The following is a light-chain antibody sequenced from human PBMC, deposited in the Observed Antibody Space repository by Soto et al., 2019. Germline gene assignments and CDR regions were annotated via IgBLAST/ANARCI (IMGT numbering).Light chain of an antibody. J-gene: IGKJ2*01. CDR1: QSIRSW. CDR3: QQYNRYPYT. V-gene: IGKV1-5*01. CDR2: DAP. Sequence: DIQMTQSPSTLSASVGDRVTITCRASQSIRSWLAWYQQRPGKAPKLLIYDAPNLQSGVPSRLSGSGSGTEFTLTISSLQPDDFATYYCQQYNRYPYTFGQGTKLEIK.